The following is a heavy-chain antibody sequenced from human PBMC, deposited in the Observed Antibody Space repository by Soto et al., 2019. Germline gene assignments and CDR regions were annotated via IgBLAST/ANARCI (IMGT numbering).Heavy chain of an antibody. CDR2: INPNSGGT. Sequence: VSVKVSCKASGYTFTGYYMHWVRQAPGQGLEWMGWINPNSGGTNYAQKFQGWVTMTRDTSISTAYMELSRLRSDDTAVYYCATSWGYCSGGSCYTDAFDIWGQGTMVTVSS. CDR3: ATSWGYCSGGSCYTDAFDI. CDR1: GYTFTGYY. J-gene: IGHJ3*02. D-gene: IGHD2-15*01. V-gene: IGHV1-2*04.